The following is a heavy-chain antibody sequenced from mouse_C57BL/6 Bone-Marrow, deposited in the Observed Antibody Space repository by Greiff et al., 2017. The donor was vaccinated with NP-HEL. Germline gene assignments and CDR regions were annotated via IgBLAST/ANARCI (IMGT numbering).Heavy chain of an antibody. Sequence: QVQLQQSGAELVKPGASVKLSCKASGYTFTSYWMHWVKQRPGQGLEWIGMIHPNSGSTNYNEKFKSKATLTVDKSSSTAYMQLSSLTSEDSAVYYCARATGTGRFAYWGQGTLVTVSA. V-gene: IGHV1-64*01. CDR2: IHPNSGST. D-gene: IGHD4-1*01. J-gene: IGHJ3*01. CDR3: ARATGTGRFAY. CDR1: GYTFTSYW.